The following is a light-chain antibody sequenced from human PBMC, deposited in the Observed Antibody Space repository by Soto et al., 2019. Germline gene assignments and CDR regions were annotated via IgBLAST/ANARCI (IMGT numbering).Light chain of an antibody. CDR3: QQRSNWPIT. Sequence: EIVLTQSPATLSLSPGERATLSCRTSQSVGTYLAWYQHNPGQAPRLLIYDASNRATGIPARFSGSGSGTDFNLTSSSPETEDFAIYYCQQRSNWPITFGQGTKLEIK. CDR1: QSVGTY. J-gene: IGKJ2*01. CDR2: DAS. V-gene: IGKV3-11*01.